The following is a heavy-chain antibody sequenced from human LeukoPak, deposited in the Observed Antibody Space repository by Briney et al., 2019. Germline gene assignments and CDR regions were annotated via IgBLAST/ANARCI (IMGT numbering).Heavy chain of an antibody. Sequence: GGSLRLSCAASGFTFSNYDMHWVRQATGRGLEWVSSIGTAADTYYPGSVKGRFTISRENAKNSLYLQMNSLRAGDTAVHYCARGPIVGITETKGYFDYWGQGILVTVSS. CDR3: ARGPIVGITETKGYFDY. CDR2: IGTAADT. V-gene: IGHV3-13*01. CDR1: GFTFSNYD. J-gene: IGHJ4*02. D-gene: IGHD1-7*01.